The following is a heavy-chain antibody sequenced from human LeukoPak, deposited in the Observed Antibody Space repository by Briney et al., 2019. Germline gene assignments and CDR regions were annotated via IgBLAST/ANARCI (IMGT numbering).Heavy chain of an antibody. J-gene: IGHJ4*02. D-gene: IGHD3-10*01. V-gene: IGHV1-18*01. CDR3: ARDPGSGRGFDY. CDR1: GYSLTTYG. Sequence: ASVQVSCKASGYSLTTYGISWVRQAPGQGLEWMGWMSTYNGNRNYAQNLQGRVTMTTDTSTSTAYMELRSLRSDDTAVYYCARDPGSGRGFDYWGQGTLVTVSS. CDR2: MSTYNGNR.